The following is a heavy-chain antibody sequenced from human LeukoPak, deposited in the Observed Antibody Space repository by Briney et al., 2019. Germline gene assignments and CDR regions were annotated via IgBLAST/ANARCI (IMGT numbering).Heavy chain of an antibody. J-gene: IGHJ4*02. CDR2: TYFRSKWYN. Sequence: SQTLSLTCAISGDSVSSNSAAWNWIRQSPSRGLEWLGRTYFRSKWYNDYAVSVKSRATINPDTSKNHFSLQLNSVTPEDTAVYYCAREGLVRYYFDYWGQGTLVTVSS. D-gene: IGHD3-10*01. V-gene: IGHV6-1*01. CDR3: AREGLVRYYFDY. CDR1: GDSVSSNSAA.